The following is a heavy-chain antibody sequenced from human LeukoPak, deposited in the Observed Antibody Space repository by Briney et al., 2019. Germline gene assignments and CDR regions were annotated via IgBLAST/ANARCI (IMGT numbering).Heavy chain of an antibody. V-gene: IGHV3-21*01. D-gene: IGHD3-22*01. CDR1: GFTFSSYS. Sequence: GGSLRLSCAASGFTFSSYSMNWIRQAPGKGLEWVSSISSSSSYIYYADSVKGRFTISRDNAKNSLYLQMNSLRAEDTAVYYCEPASPWDSSGYYSYWGQGTLVTVSS. J-gene: IGHJ4*02. CDR3: EPASPWDSSGYYSY. CDR2: ISSSSSYI.